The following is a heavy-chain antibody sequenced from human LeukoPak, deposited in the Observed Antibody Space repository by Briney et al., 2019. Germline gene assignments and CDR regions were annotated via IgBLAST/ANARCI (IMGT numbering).Heavy chain of an antibody. V-gene: IGHV3-9*01. CDR2: ISWNSGSI. CDR1: GFTFDDYA. Sequence: GGSLRLSCAASGFTFDDYAMHWVRQAPGKGLEWVSGISWNSGSIGYADSVKGRFTISRDNSKNTLYLQMNSLRAEDTAVYYCAKEIRITIFGVDPDYWGQGTLVTVSS. D-gene: IGHD3-3*01. J-gene: IGHJ4*02. CDR3: AKEIRITIFGVDPDY.